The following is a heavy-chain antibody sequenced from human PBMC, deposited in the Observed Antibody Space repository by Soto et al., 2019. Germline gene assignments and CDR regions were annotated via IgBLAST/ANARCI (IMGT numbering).Heavy chain of an antibody. CDR1: GYSFTNYG. CDR2: ISAYNGDT. V-gene: IGHV1-18*01. Sequence: QDQLVQSGGEEKKPGASVQVSCKASGYSFTNYGITWVRQAPGQGFEGMGWISAYNGDTNYAQKLQGRVTMTTDASTSTAYLELRSLGSDAPAVYYCARDRGLAPPVAGNTHYYYYMDVWGKGTTVTVSS. D-gene: IGHD6-19*01. J-gene: IGHJ6*03. CDR3: ARDRGLAPPVAGNTHYYYYMDV.